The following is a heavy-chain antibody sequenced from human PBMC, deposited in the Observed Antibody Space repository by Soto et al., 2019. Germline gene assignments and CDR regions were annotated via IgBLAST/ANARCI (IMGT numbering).Heavy chain of an antibody. V-gene: IGHV1-69*02. CDR3: ARGDGDSHFDY. Sequence: QVQLVQSGAEVKKPGSSVKVSCKASGGTFSSYTISWVRQAPGQGLEWMGRIIPILGIANYAQKFQGRVTITADKSTSTAYLELSSLSSEDTAVYYCARGDGDSHFDYWGQGTLVTVSS. CDR2: IIPILGIA. CDR1: GGTFSSYT. D-gene: IGHD4-17*01. J-gene: IGHJ4*02.